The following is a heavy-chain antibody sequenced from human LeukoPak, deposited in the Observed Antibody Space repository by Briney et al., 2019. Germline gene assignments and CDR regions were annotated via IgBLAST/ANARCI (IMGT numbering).Heavy chain of an antibody. CDR2: LSYDGTNE. Sequence: GGSLRLSCAASGFTFSNYAMHWVRQAPGKGPEWVTVLSYDGTNEYYRDSVKGRFTISRDNSKNTLYLQMNSLRAEDTAVYYCAKDILSSAMINYDAFDIWGQGTMVTVSS. V-gene: IGHV3-30-3*01. J-gene: IGHJ3*02. CDR1: GFTFSNYA. D-gene: IGHD3-22*01. CDR3: AKDILSSAMINYDAFDI.